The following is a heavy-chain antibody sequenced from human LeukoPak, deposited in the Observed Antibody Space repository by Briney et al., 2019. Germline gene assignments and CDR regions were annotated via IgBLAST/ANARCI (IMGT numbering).Heavy chain of an antibody. CDR2: ISGSGGST. CDR1: GFTFSSYA. D-gene: IGHD2-2*01. Sequence: PGGSLRPSCAASGFTFSSYAMSWVRQAPGKGLEWVSDISGSGGSTYYADSVKGRFTISRDNSKNTLYLQMNSLRAEDTAVYYCAKDLTGYCSSTSCPRYFDYWGQGTLVTVSS. J-gene: IGHJ4*02. V-gene: IGHV3-23*01. CDR3: AKDLTGYCSSTSCPRYFDY.